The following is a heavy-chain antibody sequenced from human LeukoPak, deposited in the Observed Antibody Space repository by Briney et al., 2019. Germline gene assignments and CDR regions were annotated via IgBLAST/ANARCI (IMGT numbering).Heavy chain of an antibody. J-gene: IGHJ6*03. CDR2: MRFDGSDR. V-gene: IGHV3-30*02. Sequence: GGSLRLSCAASGFTLRNYDMHWVRQSPGKGLEWVAFMRFDGSDRYYTESVKGRFTVYRDSSKNTLFLQMNNMRPEDTAIYYCAKQTPRQYYYYMDFWGKGTTVTISS. CDR3: AKQTPRQYYYYMDF. CDR1: GFTLRNYD.